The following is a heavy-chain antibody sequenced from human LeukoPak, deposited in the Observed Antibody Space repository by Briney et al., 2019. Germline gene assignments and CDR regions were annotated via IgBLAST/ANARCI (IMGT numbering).Heavy chain of an antibody. Sequence: SETLSLTCTVSGGSISSGDYYWSWIRQPPGKGLEWIGYIYYSGSTYYNPSLKSRVTISVDTSKNQFSLKLSSVTAADTAVYYCAREGRKHFNYYMDVWGKGTTDTVSS. CDR2: IYYSGST. V-gene: IGHV4-30-4*08. D-gene: IGHD1-14*01. J-gene: IGHJ6*03. CDR3: AREGRKHFNYYMDV. CDR1: GGSISSGDYY.